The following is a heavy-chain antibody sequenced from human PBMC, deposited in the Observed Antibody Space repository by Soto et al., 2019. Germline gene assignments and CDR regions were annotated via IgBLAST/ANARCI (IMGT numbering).Heavy chain of an antibody. CDR3: AKDTGYYYGSGMDV. CDR2: ISYDGSNK. V-gene: IGHV3-30*18. J-gene: IGHJ6*02. Sequence: QVQLVESGGGVVQPGRSLRLSCAASGFTFSSYGMHWVRQAPGKGLEWVAVISYDGSNKYYADSVKGRFTISRDNSKNTLYLQMNSLRAEDTAVYYCAKDTGYYYGSGMDVWGQGTTVTVSS. D-gene: IGHD3-10*01. CDR1: GFTFSSYG.